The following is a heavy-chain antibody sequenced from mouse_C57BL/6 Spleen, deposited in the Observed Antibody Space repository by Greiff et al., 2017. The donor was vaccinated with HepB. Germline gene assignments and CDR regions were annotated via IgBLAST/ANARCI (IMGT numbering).Heavy chain of an antibody. Sequence: VQLQQPGAELVKPGASVKLSCKASGYTFTSYWMHWVKQRPGQGLEWIGMIHPNSGSTNYNEKFKSKATLTVDKSSSTAYMQLSSLTSEDSAVYYCARPYGNYAGFAYWGQGTLVTVSA. J-gene: IGHJ3*01. CDR1: GYTFTSYW. CDR2: IHPNSGST. CDR3: ARPYGNYAGFAY. V-gene: IGHV1-64*01. D-gene: IGHD2-1*01.